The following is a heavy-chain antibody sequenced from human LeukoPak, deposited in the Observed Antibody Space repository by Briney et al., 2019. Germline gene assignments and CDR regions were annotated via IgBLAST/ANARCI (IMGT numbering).Heavy chain of an antibody. V-gene: IGHV4-39*01. J-gene: IGHJ4*02. Sequence: PSETLSLTCTVSGGSISSTSHYWGWVRQPPGKGLEWIGSASYSGSPYYNPSLKNRVTVSVDTSENQFSLKLSSVTAADTAVYYCARIVIAAAGGFDYWGQGTLVTVSS. CDR3: ARIVIAAAGGFDY. D-gene: IGHD6-13*01. CDR2: ASYSGSP. CDR1: GGSISSTSHY.